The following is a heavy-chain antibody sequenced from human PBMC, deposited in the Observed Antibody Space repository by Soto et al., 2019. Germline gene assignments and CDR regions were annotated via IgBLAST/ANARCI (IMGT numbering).Heavy chain of an antibody. CDR1: GVTFISYR. J-gene: IGHJ1*01. V-gene: IGHV3-23*01. CDR3: ARDVGLDSDEFFAD. D-gene: IGHD4-17*01. CDR2: ISGDGGQT. Sequence: XGCLRVPCTASGVTFISYRMCWVRQAPGKGLHWVSRISGDGGQTHYTDSVKGRFSISRDNSKNTAYLQMESLRAEDTAMYLCARDVGLDSDEFFADWGQGTQVTISS.